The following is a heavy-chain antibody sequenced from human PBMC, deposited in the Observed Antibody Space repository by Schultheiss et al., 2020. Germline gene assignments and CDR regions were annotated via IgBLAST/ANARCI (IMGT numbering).Heavy chain of an antibody. CDR1: GGSSSGYY. CDR2: INHSGRT. J-gene: IGHJ4*02. CDR3: ARDGYCSGGSCYLDY. V-gene: IGHV4-34*01. D-gene: IGHD2-15*01. Sequence: SETLSLTCAVYGGSSSGYYWTWIRQSPGKGLEWIGEINHSGRTNYNPSLKSRVSISLDTSKNQFSLKLSSVTAADTAVYYCARDGYCSGGSCYLDYWGQGTLVTVSS.